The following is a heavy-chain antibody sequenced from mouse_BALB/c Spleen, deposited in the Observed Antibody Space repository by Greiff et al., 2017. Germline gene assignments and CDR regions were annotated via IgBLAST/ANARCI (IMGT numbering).Heavy chain of an antibody. D-gene: IGHD2-10*02. J-gene: IGHJ4*01. CDR3: ARGYGNYDAMDY. V-gene: IGHV1-63*02. CDR2: IYPGGGYT. Sequence: QVQLQQSGAELVRPGTSVKISCKASGYTFTNYWLGWVKQRPGHGLEWIGDIYPGGGYTNYNEKFKGKATLTADTSSSTAYMQLSSLTSEDSAVYFCARGYGNYDAMDYWGQGTSVTVSS. CDR1: GYTFTNYW.